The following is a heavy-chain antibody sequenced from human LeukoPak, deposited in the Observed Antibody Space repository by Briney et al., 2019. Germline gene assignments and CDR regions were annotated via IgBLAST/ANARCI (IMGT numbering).Heavy chain of an antibody. V-gene: IGHV1-8*03. Sequence: ASVKVSCKASGYTFTSYDINWVRQATGQGLEWMGWMNPNSGNTGYAQKFQGRVTITRNTSISTAYMELSSLRSEDTAVYYCARGRVPDWYYYGSGSYYHFDYWGQGTLVTVSS. J-gene: IGHJ4*02. CDR3: ARGRVPDWYYYGSGSYYHFDY. CDR1: GYTFTSYD. CDR2: MNPNSGNT. D-gene: IGHD3-10*01.